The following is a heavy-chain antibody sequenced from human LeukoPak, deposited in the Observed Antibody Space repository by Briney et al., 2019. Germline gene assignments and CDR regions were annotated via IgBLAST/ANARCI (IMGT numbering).Heavy chain of an antibody. V-gene: IGHV3-30*02. CDR3: AKITPLNQGFDY. CDR2: IRYDGSPK. J-gene: IGHJ4*02. D-gene: IGHD3-16*01. CDR1: GFTFSNYG. Sequence: GGSLRLSCAASGFTFSNYGMHWVRQAPGKGLEWVAFIRYDGSPKYYADSVKGRFTISRDNSKNTLYLQMNSLRAEDTAVYYCAKITPLNQGFDYWGQGTLVTVSS.